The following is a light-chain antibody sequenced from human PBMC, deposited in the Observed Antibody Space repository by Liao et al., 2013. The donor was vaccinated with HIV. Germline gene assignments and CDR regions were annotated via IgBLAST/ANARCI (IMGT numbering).Light chain of an antibody. CDR3: QVWDNSVDRVV. Sequence: SYVLTQPPSVSVAPGKTARITCGGEDIGSKSVHWYHQKPGQAPVLVIYFDSDRPSGIPERFSGSDSGATATLTIRRVEVGDEADYYCQVWDNSVDRVVFGGGTKLTVL. V-gene: IGLV3-21*04. CDR2: FDS. J-gene: IGLJ2*01. CDR1: DIGSKS.